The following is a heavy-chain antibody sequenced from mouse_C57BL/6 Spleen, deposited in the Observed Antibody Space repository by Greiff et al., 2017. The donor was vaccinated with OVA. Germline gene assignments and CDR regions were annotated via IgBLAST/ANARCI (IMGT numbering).Heavy chain of an antibody. CDR3: TRPLGVTTMFYFDY. D-gene: IGHD2-5*01. V-gene: IGHV14-4*01. CDR2: IDPENGDT. Sequence: EVQLQQSGAELVRPGASVKLSCTASGFNIKDDYMHWVKQRPEQGLEWIGWIDPENGDTEYASKFQGKATITADTSSNTAYLQLSSLTSEDTAIYYCTRPLGVTTMFYFDYWGQGTTLTVSS. J-gene: IGHJ2*01. CDR1: GFNIKDDY.